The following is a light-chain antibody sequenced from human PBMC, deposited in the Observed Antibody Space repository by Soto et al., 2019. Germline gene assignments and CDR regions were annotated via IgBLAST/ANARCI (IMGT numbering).Light chain of an antibody. J-gene: IGKJ1*01. Sequence: DIQMTQSPSTLSASVGDRVTITCRASQSITNWLAWYQQKPGKAPKLLIYDASTLQSGVQSRFSGSGSGTEFTLTISSLQPDDFATYYCQQYNNYFWTFGQGTKVEIK. V-gene: IGKV1-5*01. CDR1: QSITNW. CDR3: QQYNNYFWT. CDR2: DAS.